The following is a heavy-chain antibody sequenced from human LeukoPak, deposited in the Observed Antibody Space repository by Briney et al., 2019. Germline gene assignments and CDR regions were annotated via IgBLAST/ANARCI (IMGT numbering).Heavy chain of an antibody. D-gene: IGHD2-21*01. J-gene: IGHJ3*02. CDR1: GGSFSGYY. Sequence: SETLSLTCAVYGGSFSGYYWSWIRQPPGKGLEWIGSIYYSGSTYYNPSLKSRVIISVDTSKNQFSLKLSSVTAADTAVYYCARDCGGDCYSAHDAFDIWGQGTMVTVSS. CDR3: ARDCGGDCYSAHDAFDI. V-gene: IGHV4-34*11. CDR2: IYYSGST.